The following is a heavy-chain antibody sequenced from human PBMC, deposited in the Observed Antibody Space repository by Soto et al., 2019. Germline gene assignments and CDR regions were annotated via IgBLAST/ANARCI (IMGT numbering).Heavy chain of an antibody. D-gene: IGHD3-10*02. CDR3: ASTDYVAYYMDV. Sequence: SEALSLNCSISGGSISSGYYWTWIRQNPGQRLSWVGYIYYSGNTYSNPSLNSPFTKSVDTSKNQFPLKLSSVTAADTAVYYCASTDYVAYYMDVWGQGTTVTVSS. CDR2: IYYSGNT. J-gene: IGHJ6*03. V-gene: IGHV4-31*01. CDR1: GGSISSGYY.